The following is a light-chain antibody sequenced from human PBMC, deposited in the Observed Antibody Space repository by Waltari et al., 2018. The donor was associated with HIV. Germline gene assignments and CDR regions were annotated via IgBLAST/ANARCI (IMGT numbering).Light chain of an antibody. J-gene: IGKJ4*01. V-gene: IGKV4-1*01. CDR1: LTILYSSDNRNY. CDR2: WAS. Sequence: IVMTPSPDSLPVSLGETATISCASSLTILYSSDNRNYLAWYQQKPRQPPKVLISWASTRESGVPDRFSGSGSGTDFTLTITRLQAEDVALYHCQQYFRIPPTFGGGTKVEIK. CDR3: QQYFRIPPT.